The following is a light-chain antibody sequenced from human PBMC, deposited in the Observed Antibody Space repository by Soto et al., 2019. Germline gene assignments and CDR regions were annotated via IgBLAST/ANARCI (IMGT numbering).Light chain of an antibody. Sequence: QSVLTQPACVSGSRGQSITISCTGTSSDVGGYNYVSWYQQHPGKAPKLMIYEVSNRPSGVSNRFSGSKSGNTASLTISGLQAEDEADYYCSSYTSSSTVFGGGTQLTVL. CDR2: EVS. CDR1: SSDVGGYNY. J-gene: IGLJ2*01. V-gene: IGLV2-14*01. CDR3: SSYTSSSTV.